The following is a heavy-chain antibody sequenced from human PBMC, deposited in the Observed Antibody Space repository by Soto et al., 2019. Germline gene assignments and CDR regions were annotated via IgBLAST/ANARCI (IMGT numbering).Heavy chain of an antibody. V-gene: IGHV3-30-3*01. J-gene: IGHJ6*02. CDR1: GFTFSSYA. CDR3: ARDRTGYSSGWSTGIYYYYGMDV. D-gene: IGHD6-19*01. Sequence: GGSLRLSCAASGFTFSSYAMHWVRQAPGKGLEWVAVISYDGSNKYYADSVKGRFTISRDNSKNTLYLQMNSLRAEDTAVYYCARDRTGYSSGWSTGIYYYYGMDVWGQGTTVTVSS. CDR2: ISYDGSNK.